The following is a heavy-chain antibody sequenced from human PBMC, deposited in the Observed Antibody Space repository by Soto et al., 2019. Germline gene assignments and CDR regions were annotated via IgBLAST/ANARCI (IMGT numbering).Heavy chain of an antibody. Sequence: EVQLLESGGGLVPPGGSLRLSCAASVFTFSDYWMSWVRQAPGKGLEWVANIKKDESEKYYVDSVKGRFTISRDNAKNSLNLQMNSLRAEDAAVYYCARGSAAPDSWVQGTLVTVSS. CDR3: ARGSAAPDS. V-gene: IGHV3-7*03. D-gene: IGHD6-13*01. J-gene: IGHJ4*02. CDR2: IKKDESEK. CDR1: VFTFSDYW.